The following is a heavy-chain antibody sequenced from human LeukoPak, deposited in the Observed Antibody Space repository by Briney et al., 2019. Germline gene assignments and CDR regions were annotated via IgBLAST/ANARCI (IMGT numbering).Heavy chain of an antibody. D-gene: IGHD6-13*01. J-gene: IGHJ4*02. CDR2: ISSTSIYT. Sequence: GESLKISCAASGFTFSDYYMSWIRQAPGKGLEWVSDISSTSIYTNYADSVKGRFTISRDNAKNSLYLQMNSLRAEDTAVYYCAREDGYSSSWYSDYWGQGTLVTVSS. V-gene: IGHV3-11*05. CDR3: AREDGYSSSWYSDY. CDR1: GFTFSDYY.